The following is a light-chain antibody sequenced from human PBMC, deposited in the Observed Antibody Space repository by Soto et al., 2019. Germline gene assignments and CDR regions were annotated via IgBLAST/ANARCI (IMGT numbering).Light chain of an antibody. V-gene: IGKV2-30*01. J-gene: IGKJ2*01. Sequence: EVVMTQSPLYLPVTLGQPASISCRSSQSLAYIDGNTYLSWFQQRPGQSPRRLIYKVSNRAYGVPDRFSGSGSGTDFTLKISRVEAEDVGVYYCMQGTHWPPYTFGQGTKLEIK. CDR1: QSLAYIDGNTY. CDR3: MQGTHWPPYT. CDR2: KVS.